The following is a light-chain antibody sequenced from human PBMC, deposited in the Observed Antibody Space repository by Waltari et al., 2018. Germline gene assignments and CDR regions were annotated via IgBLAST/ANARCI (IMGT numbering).Light chain of an antibody. CDR3: MQALQTPYT. Sequence: DIVMTQSPLPLPVTPGEPASSSCRSSQSLLHSNGYNYLDWYLQKPGQSPQLLIYLGSNRASGVPDRFSGSGSGTDFTLKISRVEAEDVGVYYCMQALQTPYTFGQGTKLEI. V-gene: IGKV2-28*01. CDR1: QSLLHSNGYNY. CDR2: LGS. J-gene: IGKJ2*01.